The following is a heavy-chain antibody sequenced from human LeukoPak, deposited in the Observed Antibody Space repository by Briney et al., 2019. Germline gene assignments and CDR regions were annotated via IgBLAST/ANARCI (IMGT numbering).Heavy chain of an antibody. D-gene: IGHD2-21*02. Sequence: ASVKVSCKASGYTLTDYYIHWVRQAPGQGLEWMGWINPNSGGTKYAQKLQGRVTMTTDTSTSTAYMELRSLRSDDTAVYYCARDSPRRGGDYRLDYWGQGTLVTVSS. CDR1: GYTLTDYY. CDR3: ARDSPRRGGDYRLDY. V-gene: IGHV1-2*02. CDR2: INPNSGGT. J-gene: IGHJ4*02.